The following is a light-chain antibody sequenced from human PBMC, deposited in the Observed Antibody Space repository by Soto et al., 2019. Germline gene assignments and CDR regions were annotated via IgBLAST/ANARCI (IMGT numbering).Light chain of an antibody. CDR3: QQYNTFWT. V-gene: IGKV1-5*01. Sequence: DIQLTQSPSVLSASVGDTVTITCRASQTISSWLAWYQQKPGKAPKLLIYDVSSLESGVPSRFSGSGSGTEFTLTISSLQPDDFATYYCQQYNTFWTFGQGTKVDIK. CDR1: QTISSW. CDR2: DVS. J-gene: IGKJ1*01.